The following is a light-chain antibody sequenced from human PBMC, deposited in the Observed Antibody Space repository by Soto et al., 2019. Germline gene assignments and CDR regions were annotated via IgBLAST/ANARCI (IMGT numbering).Light chain of an antibody. CDR1: QSVSSY. CDR3: QQRHT. V-gene: IGKV3-11*01. J-gene: IGKJ5*01. Sequence: EIVLTKSPATVSLSPGERASLSCRASQSVSSYLAWYQQKPGQAPRLLIYDASNRATGIPARFSGSGSGTDFTLTISSLEPEDFAVYYCQQRHTFGQGTRLEIK. CDR2: DAS.